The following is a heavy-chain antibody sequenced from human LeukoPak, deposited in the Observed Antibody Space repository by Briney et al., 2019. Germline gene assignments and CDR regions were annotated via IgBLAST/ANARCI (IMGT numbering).Heavy chain of an antibody. CDR2: IKQDGREK. CDR3: ARDESSSGYCSGGSCYSITPGWFDP. J-gene: IGHJ5*02. CDR1: GFTFSSFW. Sequence: GGSLRLSWAASGFTFSSFWMSWVRQAPGKGLEWVANIKQDGREKYYVDSVKGRFTISRDNSKNPLYLQMNSLRAEDTAVYYCARDESSSGYCSGGSCYSITPGWFDPWGQGTLVTVSS. D-gene: IGHD2-15*01. V-gene: IGHV3-7*01.